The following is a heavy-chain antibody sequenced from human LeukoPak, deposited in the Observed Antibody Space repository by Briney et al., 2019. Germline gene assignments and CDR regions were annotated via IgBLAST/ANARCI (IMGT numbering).Heavy chain of an antibody. CDR2: IIPIFGTA. V-gene: IGHV1-69*01. CDR3: ASAVYYYDSSGYYYLDY. J-gene: IGHJ4*02. CDR1: GGTFSSYA. Sequence: SVTVSCKASGGTFSSYAISWVRQAPGQGLEWMGGIIPIFGTANYAQKFQGRVTITADESTSTAYMELSSLRSEDTAVYYCASAVYYYDSSGYYYLDYWGQGTLVTVSS. D-gene: IGHD3-22*01.